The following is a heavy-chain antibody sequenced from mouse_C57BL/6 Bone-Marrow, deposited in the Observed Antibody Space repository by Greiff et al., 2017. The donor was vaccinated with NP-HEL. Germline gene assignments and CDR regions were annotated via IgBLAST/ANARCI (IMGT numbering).Heavy chain of an antibody. J-gene: IGHJ2*01. CDR1: GYTFTGYW. CDR3: ARGREQRLWDY. D-gene: IGHD3-2*02. V-gene: IGHV1-9*01. CDR2: ILPGSGST. Sequence: VKLQQSGAELMKPGASVKLSCKATGYTFTGYWIEWVKQRPGHGLEWIGEILPGSGSTNYNEKFKGKATFTADTSSNTAYMQLSSRTTEDSAIDYSARGREQRLWDYWGQGTTLTVSS.